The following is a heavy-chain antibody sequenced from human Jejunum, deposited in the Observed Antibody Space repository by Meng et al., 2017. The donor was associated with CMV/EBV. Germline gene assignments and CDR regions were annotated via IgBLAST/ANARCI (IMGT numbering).Heavy chain of an antibody. CDR3: ARGGDGYGNFDC. V-gene: IGHV3-74*01. CDR1: GFRFSSYW. CDR2: ISPDGSTT. Sequence: SFEASGFRFSSYWMRWVRQVPGKWLVWVSRISPDGSTTYYAGSVKGRFTISRDNAKNTLYVQMNSLRAEDTAVFYCARGGDGYGNFDCWGQGTLVTVSS. D-gene: IGHD5-24*01. J-gene: IGHJ4*02.